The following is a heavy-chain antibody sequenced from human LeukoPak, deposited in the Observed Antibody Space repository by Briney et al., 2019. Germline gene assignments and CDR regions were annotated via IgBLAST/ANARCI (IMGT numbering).Heavy chain of an antibody. CDR2: INPSGGST. CDR1: GYTFTSYY. V-gene: IGHV1-46*01. D-gene: IGHD3-10*01. CDR3: ARDQMGYYYGSGSYPPGY. Sequence: ASVKVSCKASGYTFTSYYMHWVRQAPGQGLEWMGIINPSGGSTSYAQKFQGRVTMTRDMSTSTVYMELSSLRSDDTAVYYCARDQMGYYYGSGSYPPGYWGQGTLVTVSS. J-gene: IGHJ4*02.